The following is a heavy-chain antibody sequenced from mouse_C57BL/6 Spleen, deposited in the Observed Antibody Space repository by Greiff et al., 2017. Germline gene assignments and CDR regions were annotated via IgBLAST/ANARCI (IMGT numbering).Heavy chain of an antibody. V-gene: IGHV1-82*01. J-gene: IGHJ4*01. CDR2: IYPGDGNT. D-gene: IGHD1-1*01. CDR1: GYAFSSSW. Sequence: QVQLKESGPELVKPGASVKISCKASGYAFSSSWMNWVKQRPGKGLEWIGRIYPGDGNTNYNGKFKGKATLTVDKSSSTAYMQLSSLTYEDSAVYVCARKDGSSSYAMDYWGQGTSVTVSS. CDR3: ARKDGSSSYAMDY.